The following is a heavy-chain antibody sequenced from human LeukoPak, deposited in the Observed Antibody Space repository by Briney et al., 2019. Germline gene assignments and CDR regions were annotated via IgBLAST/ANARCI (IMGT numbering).Heavy chain of an antibody. J-gene: IGHJ3*02. Sequence: ASVKVSCKASGYTFTGYYMHWVRQAPGQGFEWMAIINPSDGRTTYSQRFQGRVTMTSDTSTSTVYMELSSLRSEDTAVYYCARVRDGYNDAYDIWGQGTMVTVSS. CDR1: GYTFTGYY. CDR3: ARVRDGYNDAYDI. V-gene: IGHV1-46*01. CDR2: INPSDGRT. D-gene: IGHD5-24*01.